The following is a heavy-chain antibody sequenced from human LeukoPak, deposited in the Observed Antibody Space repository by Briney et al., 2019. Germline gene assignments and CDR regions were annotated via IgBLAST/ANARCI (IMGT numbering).Heavy chain of an antibody. CDR3: ARYGNWNNVDNWFDP. Sequence: PSETLSLTCTVSGGSISSYYWSWIRQPPGKGLEWIGYIYTSGSTNYNPSLKSRVTISVDTSKNQFSLKLSSVTAADTAVYYCARYGNWNNVDNWFDPWGQGTLVTVSS. CDR1: GGSISSYY. D-gene: IGHD1/OR15-1a*01. J-gene: IGHJ5*02. V-gene: IGHV4-4*09. CDR2: IYTSGST.